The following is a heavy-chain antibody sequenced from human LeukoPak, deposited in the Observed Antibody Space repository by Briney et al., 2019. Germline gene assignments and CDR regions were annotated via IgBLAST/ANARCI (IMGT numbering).Heavy chain of an antibody. CDR3: TTDLGGYSYGSDY. CDR2: IKSKTDGGTT. CDR1: GFTFSNAW. Sequence: GGSLRLSCAASGFTFSNAWMSWVRQAPGKGLEWVGRIKSKTDGGTTDYAAPVKGRFTISRDDSKNTLYLQMNSLKTEDTAVYYCTTDLGGYSYGSDYWGQGTLFTVSS. V-gene: IGHV3-15*01. D-gene: IGHD5-18*01. J-gene: IGHJ4*02.